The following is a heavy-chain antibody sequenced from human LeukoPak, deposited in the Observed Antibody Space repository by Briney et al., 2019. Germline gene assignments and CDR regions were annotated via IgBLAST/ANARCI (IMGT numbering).Heavy chain of an antibody. D-gene: IGHD3-10*01. CDR2: FSGGGGST. CDR3: AKDHELLWFGESIGVHY. Sequence: GGPLNPPVPASGFTFSSIPMSWSGKAPGKGLEWVPAFSGGGGSTYYADSVKGRFTISRDNSKNTLYLQMNSLRAEDTAVYYCAKDHELLWFGESIGVHYWGQGTLVTVSS. J-gene: IGHJ4*02. CDR1: GFTFSSIP. V-gene: IGHV3-23*01.